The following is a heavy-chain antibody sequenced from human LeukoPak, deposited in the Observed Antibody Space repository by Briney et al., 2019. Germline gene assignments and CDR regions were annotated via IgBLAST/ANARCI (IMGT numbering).Heavy chain of an antibody. CDR1: GFTFSSYW. V-gene: IGHV3-7*01. CDR2: IKQDGNEK. D-gene: IGHD2-2*01. J-gene: IGHJ4*02. Sequence: GGSLRLSCAASGFTFSSYWMGWVRQAPGKGLEWVTNIKQDGNEKYYVDSVKGRFTISRDNAKNSLYLQMNSLRAEDTAVYYCARDRCSNTSCFFDYWGQGTLVTVSS. CDR3: ARDRCSNTSCFFDY.